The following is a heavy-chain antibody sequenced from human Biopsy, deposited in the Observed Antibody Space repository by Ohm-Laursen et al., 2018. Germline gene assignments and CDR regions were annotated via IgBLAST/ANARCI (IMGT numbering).Heavy chain of an antibody. Sequence: TLSLTCIVSGGSFRNTNYYWGWIRQPPGKGLEWIGSVHYTGSTSYNPSLRRRVTISVDTSKNQFSLSLRSVTAADTAVYYCGTLTLGDNDLDVWGQGATVTVSS. CDR3: GTLTLGDNDLDV. D-gene: IGHD2-21*02. J-gene: IGHJ6*02. V-gene: IGHV4-39*01. CDR1: GGSFRNTNYY. CDR2: VHYTGST.